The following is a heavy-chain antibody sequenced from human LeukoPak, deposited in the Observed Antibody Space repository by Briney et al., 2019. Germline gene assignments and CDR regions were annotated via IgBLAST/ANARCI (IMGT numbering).Heavy chain of an antibody. V-gene: IGHV4-39*01. CDR2: IYYSGNT. Sequence: SETLSLTCTVSGGSISNTLYYWGWFRQPPGKGLEWIGSIYYSGNTHYNPSLKSRLTISVDTSKNQFSLKLRSVTATDTAVYYCARHNFQLLSSQGSFDHWGQGTLVTVSS. CDR3: ARHNFQLLSSQGSFDH. CDR1: GGSISNTLYY. J-gene: IGHJ4*02. D-gene: IGHD2-2*01.